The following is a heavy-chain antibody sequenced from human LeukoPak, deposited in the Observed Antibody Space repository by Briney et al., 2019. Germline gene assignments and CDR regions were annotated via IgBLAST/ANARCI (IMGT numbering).Heavy chain of an antibody. V-gene: IGHV1-24*01. Sequence: ASVKVPCKVSGYTLTELSIHWVRQAPGKGLEWMGGFDPEDGETIYAQKFQGKVTMTEDTSTDTAYMELSSLRSEDTAVYYCATVGKARDAWFDPWGQGTLVTVSS. CDR2: FDPEDGET. J-gene: IGHJ5*02. CDR3: ATVGKARDAWFDP. CDR1: GYTLTELS.